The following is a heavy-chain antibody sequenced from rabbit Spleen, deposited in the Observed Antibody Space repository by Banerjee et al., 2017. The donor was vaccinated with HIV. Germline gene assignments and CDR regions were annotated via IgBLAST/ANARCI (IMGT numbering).Heavy chain of an antibody. J-gene: IGHJ6*01. CDR3: ARSTNVYDVDFAL. CDR1: GFSFSSSDY. V-gene: IGHV1S45*01. D-gene: IGHD2-1*01. Sequence: QEQLEESGGGLVKPEGSLTLTCKASGFSFSSSDYICWVRQAPGKGLEWISCIAGSSSGFTYSASWAKGRFTISKTSSTTVTLQMTSLTAADTATYFCARSTNVYDVDFALWGQGTLVTVS. CDR2: IAGSSSGFT.